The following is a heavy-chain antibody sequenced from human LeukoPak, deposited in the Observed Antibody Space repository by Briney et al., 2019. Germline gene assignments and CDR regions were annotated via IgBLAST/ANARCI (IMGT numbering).Heavy chain of an antibody. D-gene: IGHD3-10*01. CDR3: ARRSQNYYGSGSYYPYYYGMDV. Sequence: GASVTVPCTASGYTFTSYAMNWVRQAPGQGLEWMGWINTNTGNPTYAQGFTGRFVFSLDTSVSTAYLQISSLKAEDTAVYYCARRSQNYYGSGSYYPYYYGMDVWGQGTTVTVSS. V-gene: IGHV7-4-1*02. J-gene: IGHJ6*02. CDR2: INTNTGNP. CDR1: GYTFTSYA.